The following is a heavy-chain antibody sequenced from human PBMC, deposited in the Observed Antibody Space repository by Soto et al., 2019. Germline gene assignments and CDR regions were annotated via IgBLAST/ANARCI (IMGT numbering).Heavy chain of an antibody. D-gene: IGHD3-16*01. CDR1: GGSITSYH. Sequence: PSETLSLTCIVSGGSITSYHWSWIRQFPGKGLEWIAYTSYTGNTKYNPSLKSRVTISQDTSSNQFSLTMNSVSASDTAVYYCARDWGPYWFDSWGQGILVTVSS. CDR2: TSYTGNT. J-gene: IGHJ5*01. V-gene: IGHV4-59*12. CDR3: ARDWGPYWFDS.